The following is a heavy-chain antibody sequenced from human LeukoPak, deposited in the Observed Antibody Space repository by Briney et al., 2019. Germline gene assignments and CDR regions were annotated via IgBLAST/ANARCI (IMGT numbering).Heavy chain of an antibody. CDR2: IYYSGST. D-gene: IGHD3-22*01. Sequence: SETLSLTCTVSGGSISSYYWSWIRQPPGKGLEWIGYIYYSGSTNYNPSLKSRVTISVDTSKNRFSLKLSSVTAADTAVYYCASNYYDSSGNYWGQGTLVTVSS. J-gene: IGHJ4*02. CDR3: ASNYYDSSGNY. V-gene: IGHV4-59*01. CDR1: GGSISSYY.